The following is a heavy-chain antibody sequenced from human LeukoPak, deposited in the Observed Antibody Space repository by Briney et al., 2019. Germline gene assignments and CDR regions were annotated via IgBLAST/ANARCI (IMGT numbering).Heavy chain of an antibody. V-gene: IGHV1-8*01. Sequence: ASVKVSCKASGYTFTSYDINWVRQATGQGLEWMGWMNPNSGNTGYAQEFQGRVTMTRNTSISTAYMELSSLRSEDTAVYYCARGCHASRSTSCPYYYYYYGMDVWGQGTTVTVSS. J-gene: IGHJ6*02. CDR1: GYTFTSYD. CDR3: ARGCHASRSTSCPYYYYYYGMDV. D-gene: IGHD2-2*01. CDR2: MNPNSGNT.